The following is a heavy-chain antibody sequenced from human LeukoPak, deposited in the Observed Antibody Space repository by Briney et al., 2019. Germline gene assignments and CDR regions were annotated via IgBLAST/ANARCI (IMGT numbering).Heavy chain of an antibody. CDR3: ARGRGIAAAGTS. D-gene: IGHD6-13*01. J-gene: IGHJ4*02. CDR1: GFTFSRYS. Sequence: GGSLRLSCAASGFTFSRYSMNWVRQAPGKGLEWVSSISSSSSYIYYADSVKGRFTISRDNAKNSLYLQMNSLRAEDTAVYYCARGRGIAAAGTSWGQGTLVTVSS. V-gene: IGHV3-21*01. CDR2: ISSSSSYI.